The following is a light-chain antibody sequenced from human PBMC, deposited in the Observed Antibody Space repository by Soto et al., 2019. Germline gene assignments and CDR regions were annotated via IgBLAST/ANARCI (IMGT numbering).Light chain of an antibody. J-gene: IGKJ1*01. CDR1: QSVGKY. CDR2: GTS. V-gene: IGKV3-20*01. Sequence: IVLTQSPGTLSLSPGERATLSCRASQSVGKYLGWYQQKPGQTPRLLIYGTSKRATGIPDRFSGSGSGTDFTLTISRLEPEDFAVYYCQHYGTSPPWTFGQGTKV. CDR3: QHYGTSPPWT.